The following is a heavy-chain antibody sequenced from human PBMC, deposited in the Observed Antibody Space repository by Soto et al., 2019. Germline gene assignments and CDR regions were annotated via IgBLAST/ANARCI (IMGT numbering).Heavy chain of an antibody. Sequence: GGSVRLSCAASGFTFSSYAMSWVRQAPGKGLEWVSAISGSGGSTYYADSVKGRFTISRDNSKNTLYLQMNSLRAEDTAVYYCAKDRPYYRNYLRLFDYWGQGTLVTVSS. J-gene: IGHJ4*02. CDR1: GFTFSSYA. CDR2: ISGSGGST. CDR3: AKDRPYYRNYLRLFDY. D-gene: IGHD4-4*01. V-gene: IGHV3-23*01.